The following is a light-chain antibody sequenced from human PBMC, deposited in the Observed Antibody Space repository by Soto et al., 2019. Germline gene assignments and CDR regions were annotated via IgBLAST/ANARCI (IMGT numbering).Light chain of an antibody. CDR2: AAS. CDR3: QQVNSYPLT. Sequence: DIQFTQSPSFLSASVGDRVTITCRASQGISSYLTWYQQKPGEAPKLLIYAASTLQSGVPSRFSGSGSGTEFTLTISSLQPEDFATYYCQQVNSYPLTFGGGTKVGIK. J-gene: IGKJ4*01. V-gene: IGKV1-9*01. CDR1: QGISSY.